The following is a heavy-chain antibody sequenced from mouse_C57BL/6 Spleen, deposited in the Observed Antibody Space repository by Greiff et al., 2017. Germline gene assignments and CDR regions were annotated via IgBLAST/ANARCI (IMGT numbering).Heavy chain of an antibody. CDR3: AERGDYGSTDFDY. Sequence: VQLQQSGAELVKPGASVKLSCTASGFNIKDYYMPWVQQRTEQGLEWIGRIDPEGGDTKYAPKFQGKATITADKSSNTAYLQLSSLTSEDTAVYYGAERGDYGSTDFDYWGQGTTLTVAS. J-gene: IGHJ2*01. V-gene: IGHV14-2*01. CDR2: IDPEGGDT. D-gene: IGHD1-1*01. CDR1: GFNIKDYY.